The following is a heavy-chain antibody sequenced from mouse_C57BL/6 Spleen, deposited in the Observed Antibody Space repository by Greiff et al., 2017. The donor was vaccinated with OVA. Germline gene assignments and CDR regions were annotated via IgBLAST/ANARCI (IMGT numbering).Heavy chain of an antibody. D-gene: IGHD1-1*01. CDR2: IDPENGDT. V-gene: IGHV14-4*01. CDR1: GFNIKDDY. CDR3: TTMTTVVATRDD. J-gene: IGHJ4*01. Sequence: VQLQQSGAELVRPGASVKLSCTASGFNIKDDYMHWVKQRPEQGLEWIGWIDPENGDTEYASKFQGKATITADTSSNTAYLQLSSLTSEDTAVYYCTTMTTVVATRDDWGQGTSVTVSS.